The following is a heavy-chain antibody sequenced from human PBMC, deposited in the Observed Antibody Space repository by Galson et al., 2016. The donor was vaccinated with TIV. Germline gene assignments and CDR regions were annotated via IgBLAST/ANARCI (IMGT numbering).Heavy chain of an antibody. D-gene: IGHD5-18*01. CDR2: IIPIFRTS. CDR1: GGTFNKYA. V-gene: IGHV1-69*13. Sequence: SVKVSCKASGGTFNKYAISWVRQAPGQGLEWMGGIIPIFRTSRYAQKFQGRVTITADEYMSTVDMELSSLRSEDTALYYCTKARGYGYGSPQDYYYGMDVWGQGTTVTVSS. CDR3: TKARGYGYGSPQDYYYGMDV. J-gene: IGHJ6*02.